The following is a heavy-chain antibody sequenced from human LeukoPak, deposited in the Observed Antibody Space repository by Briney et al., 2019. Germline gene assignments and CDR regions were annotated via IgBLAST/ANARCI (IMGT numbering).Heavy chain of an antibody. CDR2: IKQDGSEK. CDR1: GFTFSTYS. V-gene: IGHV3-7*01. D-gene: IGHD3-22*01. J-gene: IGHJ5*02. CDR3: ARGRPYYDSSGYYSKWFDP. Sequence: GGSLRLSCAASGFTFSTYSMSWVRQAPGKGLEWVANIKQDGSEKYYVDSVKGRFTISRDNAKNSLYLQMNSLRAEDTAVYYCARGRPYYDSSGYYSKWFDPWGQGTLVTVSS.